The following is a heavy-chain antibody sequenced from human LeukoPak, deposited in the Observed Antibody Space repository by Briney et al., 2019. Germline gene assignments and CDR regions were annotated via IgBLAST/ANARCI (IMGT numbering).Heavy chain of an antibody. D-gene: IGHD2-21*02. CDR1: GFTFSSYW. CDR2: INPDGRDT. Sequence: GGSLRLSCAASGFTFSSYWMSWVRQAPGKGLEWVAHINPDGRDTYYVDSVKGRFTISRDNAQNSMYLQMNSLRVEDTAVYYCTSWGDTTAEYFQRWGQGTLVTVSS. CDR3: TSWGDTTAEYFQR. J-gene: IGHJ1*01. V-gene: IGHV3-7*01.